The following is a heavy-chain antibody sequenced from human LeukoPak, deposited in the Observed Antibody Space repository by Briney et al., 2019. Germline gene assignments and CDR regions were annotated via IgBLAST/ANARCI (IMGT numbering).Heavy chain of an antibody. V-gene: IGHV3-23*01. CDR2: ISGSGSGT. Sequence: GGSLRLSCAASGFTFSPYAMSWVRQAPGKGLEWVSVISGSGSGTYYTVSVMGRFTISRDNSKNTLYLQMNSLRAEDTAVYYCAKDRPPHIVVVPAAISGRGAFDIWGQGTMVTVSS. D-gene: IGHD2-2*01. CDR3: AKDRPPHIVVVPAAISGRGAFDI. J-gene: IGHJ3*02. CDR1: GFTFSPYA.